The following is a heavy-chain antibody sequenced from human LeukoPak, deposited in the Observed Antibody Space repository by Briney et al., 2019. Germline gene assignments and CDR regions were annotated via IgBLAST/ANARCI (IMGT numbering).Heavy chain of an antibody. V-gene: IGHV1-2*04. CDR1: GYTFTGCY. CDR3: ARDETHFYGSGSSNWFDP. D-gene: IGHD3-10*01. J-gene: IGHJ5*02. CDR2: INPNSGGT. Sequence: ASVKVSCKASGYTFTGCYMHWVRQAPGQGLEWMGWINPNSGGTNYAQKFQGWVTMTRDTSISTAYMELSRLRSDDTAVYYCARDETHFYGSGSSNWFDPWGQGILVTVSS.